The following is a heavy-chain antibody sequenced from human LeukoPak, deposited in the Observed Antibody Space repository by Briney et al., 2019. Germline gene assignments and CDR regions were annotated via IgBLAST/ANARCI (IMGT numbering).Heavy chain of an antibody. CDR3: AAHDGYNYFDY. CDR2: IRYDGSNK. D-gene: IGHD5-24*01. Sequence: GGSLRLSCAASGFTFSSYAMHWVRQAPGKGLEWVTFIRYDGSNKHYADSVKGRFTISRDNSKNTLYLQMNSLRAEDTAVYYCAAHDGYNYFDYWGQGTLVTVSS. V-gene: IGHV3-30*02. CDR1: GFTFSSYA. J-gene: IGHJ4*02.